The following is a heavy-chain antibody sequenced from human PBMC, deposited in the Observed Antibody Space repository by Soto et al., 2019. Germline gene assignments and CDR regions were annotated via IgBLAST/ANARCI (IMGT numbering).Heavy chain of an antibody. V-gene: IGHV3-30*18. Sequence: GGSLILSCAASGFTFSSYFMHWVRQAPGKGLEWVAVISYDGSNKYYADSVKGRFTISRDNSKNTLYLQMNSLRAEDTAVYYCAKVPVVVVAATPYLDYWGQGTLVTVSS. CDR2: ISYDGSNK. CDR3: AKVPVVVVAATPYLDY. CDR1: GFTFSSYF. J-gene: IGHJ4*02. D-gene: IGHD2-15*01.